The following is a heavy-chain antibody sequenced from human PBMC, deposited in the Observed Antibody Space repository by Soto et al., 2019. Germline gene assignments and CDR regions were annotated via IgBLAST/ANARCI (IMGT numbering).Heavy chain of an antibody. J-gene: IGHJ5*02. CDR3: ARMASFGSLNWFDP. D-gene: IGHD5-18*01. CDR1: GGSVNGYY. CDR2: INHTGGT. Sequence: SETLSLTCAVYGGSVNGYYWNWIRQPPGKGLEWIGEINHTGGTHYNPSLKSRVTMSVDTSKNQFSLRLSSVTAADTAIYYCARMASFGSLNWFDPWGQGTLVTVSS. V-gene: IGHV4-34*10.